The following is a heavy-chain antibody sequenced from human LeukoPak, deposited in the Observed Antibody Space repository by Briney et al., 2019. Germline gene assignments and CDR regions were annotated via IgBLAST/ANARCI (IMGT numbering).Heavy chain of an antibody. V-gene: IGHV4-39*02. J-gene: IGHJ6*02. CDR2: IYYTGSS. D-gene: IGHD1-1*01. Sequence: ASETLSLTCTISGGSISSISYYWGWIRQPPGKGLEWIGSIYYTGSSYYNPSLKSRVTVSVDTSKNQFSLNLRSVTAADTAVYYCARDTGAAIGLYYYYGMDVWGQGTTVTVSS. CDR1: GGSISSISYY. CDR3: ARDTGAAIGLYYYYGMDV.